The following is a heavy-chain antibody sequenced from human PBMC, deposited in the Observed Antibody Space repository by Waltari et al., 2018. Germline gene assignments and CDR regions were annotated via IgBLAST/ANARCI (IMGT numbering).Heavy chain of an antibody. Sequence: EVQLLESGGGLVQPGGSLRLSCAATGFTFSSYAMSWLRKAQGKGLEWVSAISGSGGSTYYADSVKGRFTISRDISKNTLYLQMNSLRAEDTAVYYCAKDSAYCGGDCYYDYWGQGTLVTVSS. CDR3: AKDSAYCGGDCYYDY. D-gene: IGHD2-21*01. V-gene: IGHV3-23*01. J-gene: IGHJ4*02. CDR1: GFTFSSYA. CDR2: ISGSGGST.